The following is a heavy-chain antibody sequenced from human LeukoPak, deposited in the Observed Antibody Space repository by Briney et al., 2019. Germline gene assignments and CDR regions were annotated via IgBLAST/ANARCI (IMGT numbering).Heavy chain of an antibody. CDR1: GGSISSGSYY. V-gene: IGHV4-61*02. Sequence: PSETLSLTCTVSGGSISSGSYYWSWIRQPAGKGLEWIGRIYTSGSTNYNPSLKSRVTISVDTSKNQFSLKLSSVTAADTAVYYCAREDYGILTGYHLNWFDPWGQGTLVTVSS. CDR2: IYTSGST. D-gene: IGHD3-9*01. CDR3: AREDYGILTGYHLNWFDP. J-gene: IGHJ5*02.